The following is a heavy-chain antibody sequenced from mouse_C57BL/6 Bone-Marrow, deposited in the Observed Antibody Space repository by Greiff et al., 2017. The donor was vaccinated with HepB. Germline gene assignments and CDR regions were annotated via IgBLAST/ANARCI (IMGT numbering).Heavy chain of an antibody. CDR1: GFSLTSYG. V-gene: IGHV2-5*01. CDR3: AKNFEGYYYGSRYAMDY. D-gene: IGHD1-1*01. CDR2: IWRGGST. J-gene: IGHJ4*01. Sequence: QVHVKQSGPGLVQPSQSLSITCTVSGFSLTSYGVHWVRQSPGKGLEWLGVIWRGGSTDYNAAFMSRLSITKDNSKSQVFFKMNSLQADDTAIYYCAKNFEGYYYGSRYAMDYWGQGTSVTVSS.